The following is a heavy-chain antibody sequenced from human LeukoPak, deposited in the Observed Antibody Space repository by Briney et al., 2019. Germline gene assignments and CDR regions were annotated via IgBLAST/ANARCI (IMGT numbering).Heavy chain of an antibody. Sequence: SETLSLTCAVYGGSFSGYYWSWIRQPPGKGLEWIGEINHSGSTNYNPSLKSRVTISVDTSKNQFSLKLSSVTAADTAVYYCAASGYSYGYGPYYFDYWGQGTLVTVSS. D-gene: IGHD5-18*01. J-gene: IGHJ4*02. CDR3: AASGYSYGYGPYYFDY. V-gene: IGHV4-34*01. CDR1: GGSFSGYY. CDR2: INHSGST.